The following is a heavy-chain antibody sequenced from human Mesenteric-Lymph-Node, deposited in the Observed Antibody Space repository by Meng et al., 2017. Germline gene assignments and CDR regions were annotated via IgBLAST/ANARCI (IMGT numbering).Heavy chain of an antibody. CDR3: VRDTRRGGGWFNP. CDR2: IYHGVNI. J-gene: IGHJ5*02. V-gene: IGHV4-30-2*01. CDR1: GDSITSGDSS. D-gene: IGHD2-15*01. Sequence: QESAPGLLSPSQPLSLTVAVSGDSITSGDSSWTWIRQPPGKGLEWIGYIYHGVNIYYTPSLRSRVTISVDKSRSQFSLKLTSVSAADTAVYYCVRDTRRGGGWFNPWGQGTLVTVSS.